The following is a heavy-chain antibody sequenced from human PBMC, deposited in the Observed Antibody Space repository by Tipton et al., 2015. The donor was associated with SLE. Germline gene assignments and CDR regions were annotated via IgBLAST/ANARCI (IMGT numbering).Heavy chain of an antibody. Sequence: SLRLSCSASGFSFSNFAMHWVRQAPGKGLEDVSAIDSRGGATYYADSVKGRFIISRDNSKHTVYVQMSGLRVEDTAVYYCVKGGGGYDYHHYYGMDVWGQGTTVTVSS. CDR1: GFSFSNFA. V-gene: IGHV3-64*03. D-gene: IGHD5-12*01. CDR2: IDSRGGAT. CDR3: VKGGGGYDYHHYYGMDV. J-gene: IGHJ6*02.